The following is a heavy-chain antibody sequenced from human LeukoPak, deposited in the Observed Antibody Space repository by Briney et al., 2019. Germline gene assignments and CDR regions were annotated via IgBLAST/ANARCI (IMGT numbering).Heavy chain of an antibody. D-gene: IGHD3-22*01. CDR3: ARDGGGSDSYYYDSSGLGVDY. Sequence: PGGSLRLSCAASGFTFSSYWMSWVRQAPGKGLEWVANIKQDGSEKYYVDSVKGRFTISRDNAKNSLYLQMNSLRAEDTAVYYCARDGGGSDSYYYDSSGLGVDYWGQGTLVTVSS. CDR2: IKQDGSEK. J-gene: IGHJ4*02. V-gene: IGHV3-7*01. CDR1: GFTFSSYW.